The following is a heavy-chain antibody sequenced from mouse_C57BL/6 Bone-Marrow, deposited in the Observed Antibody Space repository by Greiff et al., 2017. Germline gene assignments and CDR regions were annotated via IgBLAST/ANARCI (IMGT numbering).Heavy chain of an antibody. CDR2: IDPENGDT. J-gene: IGHJ2*01. CDR3: TTFITTVVADY. CDR1: GFNIKDDY. V-gene: IGHV14-4*01. Sequence: EVQLQQSGAELVRPGASVKLSCTASGFNIKDDYMHWVKQRPEQGLEWIGWIDPENGDTEYASKFQGKATITADTSSNTAYLQLSSLTSEDTAVYYCTTFITTVVADYGGQGTTLTGSS. D-gene: IGHD1-1*01.